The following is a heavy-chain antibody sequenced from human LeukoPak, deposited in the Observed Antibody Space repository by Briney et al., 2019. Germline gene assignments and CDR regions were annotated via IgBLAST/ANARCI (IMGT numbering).Heavy chain of an antibody. CDR1: GGSINSYW. CDR3: ARAGYTISSYRFDY. Sequence: SETLSLTCSVSGGSINSYWWSWIRQPAGKGLEFIGRIYTTGMTNYNPSLKSRVSMSVDTSKNQFTLELRSVTAADTAVYFCARAGYTISSYRFDYWGQGALVTVSS. V-gene: IGHV4-4*07. J-gene: IGHJ4*02. CDR2: IYTTGMT. D-gene: IGHD3-16*02.